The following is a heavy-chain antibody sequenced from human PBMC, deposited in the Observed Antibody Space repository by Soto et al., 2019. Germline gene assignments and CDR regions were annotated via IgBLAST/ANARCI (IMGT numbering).Heavy chain of an antibody. CDR3: ARLPLFGGGVDYGMDV. Sequence: QVQLVQSGAEVKKPGSSVKVSCKASGGTFSSYAISWVRQAPGQGLEWMGGIIPIFGTANCAQKFQGRVTITADESTSTAYMELSSLRSEDTAVYYCARLPLFGGGVDYGMDVWGQGTTVTVSS. CDR2: IIPIFGTA. J-gene: IGHJ6*02. CDR1: GGTFSSYA. D-gene: IGHD3-3*01. V-gene: IGHV1-69*12.